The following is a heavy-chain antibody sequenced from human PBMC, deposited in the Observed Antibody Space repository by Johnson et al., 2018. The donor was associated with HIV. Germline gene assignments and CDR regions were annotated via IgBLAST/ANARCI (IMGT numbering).Heavy chain of an antibody. J-gene: IGHJ3*02. Sequence: QVQLVESGGGVVQPGGSLRLSCAASGFTFSSYGMHWVRQAPGKGLEWVAVISYDGSNKYYADSVKGRFTISRDNSKNTLYLQMNSLRVEDTAVYYCASTRLGAFDIWGQGTMVTVSS. D-gene: IGHD6-6*01. V-gene: IGHV3-30*19. CDR1: GFTFSSYG. CDR3: ASTRLGAFDI. CDR2: ISYDGSNK.